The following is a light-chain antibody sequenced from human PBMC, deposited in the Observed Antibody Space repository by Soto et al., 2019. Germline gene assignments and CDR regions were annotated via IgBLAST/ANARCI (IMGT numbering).Light chain of an antibody. Sequence: EIVMTQSPATLSVSPGERAALSCRASQSLTSYLAWFQQKPGQAPSLLIYGASTRATGIPDRFSGSGSGTEFTLTINSLQSEDVAVYFCQQYYSWPLTFGGGTKVEI. CDR1: QSLTSY. CDR2: GAS. CDR3: QQYYSWPLT. V-gene: IGKV3-15*01. J-gene: IGKJ4*01.